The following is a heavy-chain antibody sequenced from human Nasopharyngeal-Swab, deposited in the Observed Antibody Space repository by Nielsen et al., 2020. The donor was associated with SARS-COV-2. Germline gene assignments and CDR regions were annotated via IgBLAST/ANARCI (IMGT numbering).Heavy chain of an antibody. V-gene: IGHV4-59*01. Sequence: SETLSLTCTVSGGSISSYYWSWIRQPPGKGLEWIGYIYYSGSTNYNPSLKSRVTISVDTSKNQFSLKLSSVTAADTAVYYCARWLVGATKDDGMDVWGQGTTVTVSS. CDR1: GGSISSYY. D-gene: IGHD1-26*01. CDR2: IYYSGST. CDR3: ARWLVGATKDDGMDV. J-gene: IGHJ6*02.